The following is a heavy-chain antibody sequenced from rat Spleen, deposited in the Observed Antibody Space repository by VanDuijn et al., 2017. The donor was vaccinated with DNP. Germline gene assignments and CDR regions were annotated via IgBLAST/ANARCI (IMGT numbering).Heavy chain of an antibody. Sequence: EVQLVESGGGLVQPGRSLKLSCAASGFTFSNYGMAWVRQAPTKGLEWVASIGTDDTNTDFRDSVKDRFTISRDNAKNTQYLQMDSLRSEDTATYYCTTDLAYWGQGTLVTVSS. J-gene: IGHJ3*01. CDR1: GFTFSNYG. CDR2: IGTDDTNT. V-gene: IGHV5S13*01. CDR3: TTDLAY.